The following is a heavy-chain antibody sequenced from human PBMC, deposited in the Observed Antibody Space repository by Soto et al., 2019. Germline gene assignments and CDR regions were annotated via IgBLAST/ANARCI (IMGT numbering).Heavy chain of an antibody. J-gene: IGHJ5*02. CDR3: ARGMGAARLYLSEDWFDP. Sequence: SETLSLTCAVYGGSFSGYYWSWIRQPPGKGLEWIGEINHSGSTNYNPSLKSRVTISVDTSKNQFSLKLSSVTAADTAVYYCARGMGAARLYLSEDWFDPWGQGTLVTVSS. CDR2: INHSGST. CDR1: GGSFSGYY. V-gene: IGHV4-34*01. D-gene: IGHD6-6*01.